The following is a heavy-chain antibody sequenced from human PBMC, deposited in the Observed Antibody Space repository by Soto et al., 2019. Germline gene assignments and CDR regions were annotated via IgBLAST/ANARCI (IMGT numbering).Heavy chain of an antibody. CDR1: GFTFTRDS. Sequence: GGSLRLSCAASGFTFTRDSMSWVRRAPGKGLEWVSSISSTTNYIYYGQSMKGRFTISRDNAKNSLSLEMNSLRAEDTAVYYCARESEDLTSNFDYWGQGTLVTVSS. CDR2: ISSTTNYI. V-gene: IGHV3-21*06. J-gene: IGHJ4*02. CDR3: ARESEDLTSNFDY.